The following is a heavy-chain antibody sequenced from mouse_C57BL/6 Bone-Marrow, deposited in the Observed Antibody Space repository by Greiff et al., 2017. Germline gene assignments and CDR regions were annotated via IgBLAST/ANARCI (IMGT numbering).Heavy chain of an antibody. Sequence: EVLLVESGEGLVKPGGSLKLSCAASGFTFSSYAMSWVRQTPEQRLEWVAYISSCGDYIYYADTVKGRFSISRDNARNTLYLQMSSLKSEDTAMDYCTRDITTVEYGYFDVWGTGTTVTVSS. V-gene: IGHV5-9-1*02. D-gene: IGHD1-1*01. CDR2: ISSCGDYI. CDR1: GFTFSSYA. J-gene: IGHJ1*03. CDR3: TRDITTVEYGYFDV.